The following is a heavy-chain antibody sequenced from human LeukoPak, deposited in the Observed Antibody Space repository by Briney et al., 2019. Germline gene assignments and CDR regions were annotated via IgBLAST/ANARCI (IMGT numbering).Heavy chain of an antibody. Sequence: GGSLRLSCAASGFTFSSYSMNWVRQAPGKGLEWISYISSSSSTLYYADSVKGRFTISRDNAKNSLYLQMNSLRADDTAVYYCARDEKWLPWRYFDYWGQGTLVTVSS. CDR3: ARDEKWLPWRYFDY. V-gene: IGHV3-48*01. D-gene: IGHD5-24*01. CDR2: ISSSSSTL. CDR1: GFTFSSYS. J-gene: IGHJ4*02.